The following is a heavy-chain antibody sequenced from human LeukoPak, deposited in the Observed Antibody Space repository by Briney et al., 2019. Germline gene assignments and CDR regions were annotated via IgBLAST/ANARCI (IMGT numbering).Heavy chain of an antibody. CDR1: GFTFSSYA. Sequence: PRGSLRLSCAASGFTFSSYAMSWVRQAPGKGLEWVSAISGSGGSTYYADSVKGRFTISRDNSKNTLYLQMNSLRAEDTAVYYCAKGIYNDYDFWCGYYSRGGVAGIFDYWGQGTLVTVSS. D-gene: IGHD3-3*01. CDR2: ISGSGGST. V-gene: IGHV3-23*01. CDR3: AKGIYNDYDFWCGYYSRGGVAGIFDY. J-gene: IGHJ4*02.